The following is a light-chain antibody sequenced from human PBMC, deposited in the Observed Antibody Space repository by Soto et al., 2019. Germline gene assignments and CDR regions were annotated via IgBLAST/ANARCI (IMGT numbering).Light chain of an antibody. V-gene: IGLV2-11*01. CDR2: DVS. J-gene: IGLJ1*01. CDR1: SSDVGAYNY. CDR3: CSYAGSYTYYV. Sequence: QSALTQPRSVSGSPGQSVTISCTGTSSDVGAYNYVSWYQHHPGKAPKLMIYDVSKRPSGVPDRFSGSKSDNTASLTISGLQAEDEADYYCCSYAGSYTYYVFGTGTKLTVL.